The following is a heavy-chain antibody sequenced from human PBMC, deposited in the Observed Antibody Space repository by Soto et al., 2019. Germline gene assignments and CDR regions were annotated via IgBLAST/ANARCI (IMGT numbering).Heavy chain of an antibody. D-gene: IGHD3-10*01. V-gene: IGHV1-46*01. CDR2: INPSGGST. Sequence: ASVKVSCKASGYTFTSYYMHWVRQAPGQGLEWMGIINPSGGSTSYAQKFQGRVTMTRDTSTSTVYMELSSLRSEDTAVYYCAREITRVRGVIIPRWHDYYYYSGMDVWGQGTTVTVSS. CDR1: GYTFTSYY. CDR3: AREITRVRGVIIPRWHDYYYYSGMDV. J-gene: IGHJ6*02.